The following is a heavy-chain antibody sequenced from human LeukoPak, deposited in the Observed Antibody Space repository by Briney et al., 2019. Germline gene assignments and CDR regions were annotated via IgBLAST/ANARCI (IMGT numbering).Heavy chain of an antibody. CDR2: IYTSGST. Sequence: SETLSLTCTVSGGSISSDSYYWSWIRQPAGKGLEWIGRIYTSGSTNYNPSLKSRVTISVDTSKNQFSLKLSSVTAADTAVYYCARERLVEPYMDVWGKGTTVTVSS. J-gene: IGHJ6*03. CDR3: ARERLVEPYMDV. CDR1: GGSISSDSYY. V-gene: IGHV4-61*02. D-gene: IGHD1-26*01.